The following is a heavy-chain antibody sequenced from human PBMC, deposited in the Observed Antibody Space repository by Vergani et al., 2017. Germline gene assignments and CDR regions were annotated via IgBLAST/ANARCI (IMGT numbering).Heavy chain of an antibody. D-gene: IGHD3-10*01. CDR3: ARNKVRGVIGYGMDV. CDR2: LDPRGGPP. J-gene: IGHJ6*02. CDR1: GYIFNSYY. V-gene: IGHV1-46*02. Sequence: QVQLVQSGAAVKKPGASVKLSCKSSGYIFNSYYIHWVRQAPGQGLEWMGLLDPRGGPPTYAEKFEGRVTLTSDTSTSTFYMELSRLRSDDTAVYYCARNKVRGVIGYGMDVWGQGTTVTVSS.